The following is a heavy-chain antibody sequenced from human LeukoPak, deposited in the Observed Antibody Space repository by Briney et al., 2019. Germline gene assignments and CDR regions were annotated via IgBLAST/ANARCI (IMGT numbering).Heavy chain of an antibody. V-gene: IGHV3-7*04. CDR3: TTENWYVFEN. CDR1: GFPFSSYW. Sequence: PGGSLRLSCAASGFPFSSYWMNWVRQAPGKGLEWVATITLDGSDSYYVDSVKGRFTVSRDNAKNSLYLQMNSLRVEDTAVFYCTTENWYVFENWGQGSLVSVSS. D-gene: IGHD1-1*01. J-gene: IGHJ4*02. CDR2: ITLDGSDS.